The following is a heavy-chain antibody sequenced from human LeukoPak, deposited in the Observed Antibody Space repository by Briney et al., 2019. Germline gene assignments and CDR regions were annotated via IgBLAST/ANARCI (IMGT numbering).Heavy chain of an antibody. CDR1: GFTFSSYA. CDR2: ISGSGGST. Sequence: PGGSLRLSCAASGFTFSSYAMSWVRQAPGKGLEWVSAISGSGGSTYYADSVKGRLTISRDNSKNTLYLQMNSLRAEDTAVYYCAKGSGYCSGGSCQNWFDPRGQGTLVTVSS. D-gene: IGHD2-15*01. V-gene: IGHV3-23*01. CDR3: AKGSGYCSGGSCQNWFDP. J-gene: IGHJ5*02.